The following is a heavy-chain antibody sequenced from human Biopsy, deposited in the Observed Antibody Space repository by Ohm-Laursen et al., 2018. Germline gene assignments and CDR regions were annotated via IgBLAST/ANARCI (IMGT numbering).Heavy chain of an antibody. CDR3: APQTPRDPDILTGAYHYDMAV. V-gene: IGHV1-69*13. CDR2: IITFFRTV. CDR1: GGSFINSA. J-gene: IGHJ6*02. Sequence: ASVKASCKLSGGSFINSAISWVRQAPGHGLEWMGGIITFFRTVNYAQNFQGRLTITADEFTDTAYMELRSLRSEDTAVYYCAPQTPRDPDILTGAYHYDMAVWGQGTTVTVSS. D-gene: IGHD3-9*01.